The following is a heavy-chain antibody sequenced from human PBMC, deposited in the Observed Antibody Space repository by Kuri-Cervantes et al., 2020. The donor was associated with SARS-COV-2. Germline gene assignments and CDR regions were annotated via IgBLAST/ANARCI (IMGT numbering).Heavy chain of an antibody. Sequence: SETLSLTCTVSGGSINSSNYYWDWVRQPPGKGLEWIVSIYYGGTTFYKPSLESQVTISVDTSKNQFSLKLSSVTAADTAVYYCARYGSGWRFDYWGQGTLVTVSS. V-gene: IGHV4-39*07. CDR2: IYYGGTT. CDR3: ARYGSGWRFDY. D-gene: IGHD6-19*01. J-gene: IGHJ4*02. CDR1: GGSINSSNYY.